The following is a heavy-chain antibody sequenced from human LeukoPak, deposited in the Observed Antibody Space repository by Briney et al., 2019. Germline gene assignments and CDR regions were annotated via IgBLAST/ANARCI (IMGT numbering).Heavy chain of an antibody. CDR1: GYTFTGYY. Sequence: GASVTVSFKASGYTFTGYYVHWLRQAPGQGLTWMGWINPNSGGTDYAQQYQGRVTLTRDTSISTVYMELSSLTSDDSAVYYCARAFFNSGFDYWGQGTLVTVSS. D-gene: IGHD3-3*02. V-gene: IGHV1-2*02. J-gene: IGHJ4*02. CDR3: ARAFFNSGFDY. CDR2: INPNSGGT.